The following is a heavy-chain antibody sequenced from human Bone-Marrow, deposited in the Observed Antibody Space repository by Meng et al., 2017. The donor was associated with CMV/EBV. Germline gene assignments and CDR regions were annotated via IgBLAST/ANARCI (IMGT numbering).Heavy chain of an antibody. CDR1: GGSFSAYY. CDR3: VRKETGTMMNY. V-gene: IGHV4-34*01. D-gene: IGHD3-16*01. Sequence: GSLRLSCAVYGGSFSAYYWSWIRQPPGKGLEWIGEINHSGSTNYNPSLKSRVTISVDTSKNQFSLKLNSVTAADTAVYYCVRKETGTMMNYWGQGTLVTVSS. CDR2: INHSGST. J-gene: IGHJ4*02.